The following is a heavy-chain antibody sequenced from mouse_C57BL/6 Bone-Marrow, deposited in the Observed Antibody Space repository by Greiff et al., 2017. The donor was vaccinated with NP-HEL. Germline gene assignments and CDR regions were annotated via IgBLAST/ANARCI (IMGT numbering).Heavy chain of an antibody. J-gene: IGHJ2*01. CDR1: GYTFTDYD. CDR2: INPNNGGT. CDR3: ARNLYYFDY. Sequence: EVQLQQSGPELVKPGASVKISCTASGYTFTDYDMNWVKQSHGKSLEWIGDINPNNGGTSYNQKFKGKATLTVDKSASTAYMELRSLASEDSSVYYCARNLYYFDYWGQGTTLTVSS. V-gene: IGHV1-26*01.